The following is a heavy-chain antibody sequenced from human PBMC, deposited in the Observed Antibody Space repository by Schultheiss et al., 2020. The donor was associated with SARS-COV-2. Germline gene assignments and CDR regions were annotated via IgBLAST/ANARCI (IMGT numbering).Heavy chain of an antibody. V-gene: IGHV1-8*02. J-gene: IGHJ6*02. CDR3: ARGRESQWYQLLWGYYYGMDV. Sequence: GESLKISCKASGYTFTSYGISWVRQAPGQGLEWMGWMNPKSGNTGYAQKFQGRVTMTRNTSISTAYMELSSLRSEDTAVYYCARGRESQWYQLLWGYYYGMDVWGQGTTVTVSS. CDR2: MNPKSGNT. CDR1: GYTFTSYG. D-gene: IGHD2-2*01.